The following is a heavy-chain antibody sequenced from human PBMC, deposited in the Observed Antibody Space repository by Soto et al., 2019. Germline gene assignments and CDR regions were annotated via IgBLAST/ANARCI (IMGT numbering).Heavy chain of an antibody. CDR3: ARYRGDGYHYPDDYFDY. D-gene: IGHD5-12*01. CDR1: GGTFSSYA. J-gene: IGHJ4*02. CDR2: IIPIFGTA. Sequence: QVQLVQSGAEVKKPGSSVKVSCKASGGTFSSYAISWVRQAPGQGLEWRGGIIPIFGTANYAQKFQGRVTITADESTSTAYMELSRLRSEDTAVYYCARYRGDGYHYPDDYFDYWGQGTLVTVSS. V-gene: IGHV1-69*01.